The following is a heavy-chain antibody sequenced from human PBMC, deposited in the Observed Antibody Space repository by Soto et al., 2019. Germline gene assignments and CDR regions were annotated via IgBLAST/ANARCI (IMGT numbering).Heavy chain of an antibody. Sequence: QVQLVQSGAEVKKPGSSVKVSCTASGGSLRNSVISWVRQAPAQRLEWLGGVIPILGTANYAQKFQGRVTMTADEATSTAYMDLSILSPDDTAVYYCARLGHPGHWGPGTLVIVSS. CDR1: GGSLRNSV. CDR3: ARLGHPGH. J-gene: IGHJ4*02. V-gene: IGHV1-69*01. CDR2: VIPILGTA.